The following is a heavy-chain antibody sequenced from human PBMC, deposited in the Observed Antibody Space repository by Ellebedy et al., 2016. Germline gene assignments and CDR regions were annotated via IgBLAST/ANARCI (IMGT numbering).Heavy chain of an antibody. CDR3: ARDTLSGDLSPLFDY. CDR2: ISSSSSYI. Sequence: GESLKISCAASGFTFSSYSMNWVRQAPGKGLEWVSSISSSSSYIYYADSVKGRFTISRDNAKNSLYLQMNSLRAEDTAVYYCARDTLSGDLSPLFDYWGQGTLVTVSS. CDR1: GFTFSSYS. V-gene: IGHV3-21*01. J-gene: IGHJ4*02. D-gene: IGHD4-17*01.